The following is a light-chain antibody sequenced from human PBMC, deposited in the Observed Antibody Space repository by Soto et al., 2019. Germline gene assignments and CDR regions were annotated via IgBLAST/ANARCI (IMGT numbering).Light chain of an antibody. CDR2: AAS. CDR3: QQVNYYPLT. V-gene: IGKV1-9*01. Sequence: DIQLTQSPSFLSASVGDRVIINCRASQDIASYLAWYQQKPGKAPKLLIYAASTLESGVPSRFSGSGSGTEFTLTVSSLQPEDFATYYCQQVNYYPLTFGQGTKVEIK. CDR1: QDIASY. J-gene: IGKJ1*01.